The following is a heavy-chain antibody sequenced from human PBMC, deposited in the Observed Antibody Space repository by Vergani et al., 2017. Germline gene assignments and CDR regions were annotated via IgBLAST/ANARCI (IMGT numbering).Heavy chain of an antibody. V-gene: IGHV2-5*04. Sequence: QITLKESAPTLVKPQQTFTLTCTFSVFSLNTRGVRVAWIRQPPGKALDWFALIYWNDDQHYSPSLNNRVTITKDTSKNQVVLTMTNMYYVDTGTYYCVYRKTECGTTGCFYPFYYYYYGMDGWGQGPTVTVSS. CDR1: VFSLNTRGVR. CDR2: IYWNDDQ. D-gene: IGHD1-7*01. CDR3: VYRKTECGTTGCFYPFYYYYYGMDG. J-gene: IGHJ6*02.